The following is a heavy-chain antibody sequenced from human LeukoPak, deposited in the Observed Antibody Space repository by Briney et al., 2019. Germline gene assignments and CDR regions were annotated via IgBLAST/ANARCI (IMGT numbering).Heavy chain of an antibody. D-gene: IGHD2-21*02. CDR3: ARGGELAYCGGDCYSAFGY. V-gene: IGHV1-2*02. Sequence: ASVTLSCTASVYTFTVCYMHWVRHAPGQGLEWMGWINPNSGGTNYAQKFQGRVTMTRETSINTAYMQLSRLRSAATAADYFARGGELAYCGGDCYSAFGYWGQGTLVTVSS. J-gene: IGHJ4*02. CDR2: INPNSGGT. CDR1: VYTFTVCY.